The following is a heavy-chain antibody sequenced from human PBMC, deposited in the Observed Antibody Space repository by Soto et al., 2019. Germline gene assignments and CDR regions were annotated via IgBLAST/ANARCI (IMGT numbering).Heavy chain of an antibody. J-gene: IGHJ6*02. CDR1: GFTFSSYS. D-gene: IGHD5-18*01. Sequence: GSLRLSCAASGFTFSSYSMNWVRQAPGKGLEWVSYISSSSSTIYYADSVKGRFTISRDNAKNSLYLQMNSLRDEDTAVYYCARDGPGYSYGYYYYGMDVWGQGTTVTVSS. CDR3: ARDGPGYSYGYYYYGMDV. CDR2: ISSSSSTI. V-gene: IGHV3-48*02.